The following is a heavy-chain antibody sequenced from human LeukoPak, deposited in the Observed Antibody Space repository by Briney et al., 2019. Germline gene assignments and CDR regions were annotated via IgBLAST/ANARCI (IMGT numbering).Heavy chain of an antibody. CDR3: ARAIIWFGELSHFDY. J-gene: IGHJ4*02. CDR2: IYYSGST. V-gene: IGHV4-39*07. CDR1: GGSISSYY. D-gene: IGHD3-10*01. Sequence: SETLSLTCTVSGGSISSYYWGWIRQPPGKGLEWIGSIYYSGSTYYNPSLKSRVTISVDTSKNQFSLKLSSVTAADTAVYYCARAIIWFGELSHFDYWGQGTLVTVSS.